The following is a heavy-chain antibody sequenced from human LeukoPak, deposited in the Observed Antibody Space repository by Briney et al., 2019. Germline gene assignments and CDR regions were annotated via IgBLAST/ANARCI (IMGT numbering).Heavy chain of an antibody. CDR1: GFTFSDYY. V-gene: IGHV3-23*01. CDR2: ISGSGGST. CDR3: AKDLSSSSWTYYFDY. D-gene: IGHD6-13*01. J-gene: IGHJ4*02. Sequence: GGSLRLSCAASGFTFSDYYMSWIRQAPGKGLEWVSAISGSGGSTYYADSVKGRFTISRDNSKNTLYLQMNSLRADDTAVYYCAKDLSSSSWTYYFDYWGQGTLVTVSS.